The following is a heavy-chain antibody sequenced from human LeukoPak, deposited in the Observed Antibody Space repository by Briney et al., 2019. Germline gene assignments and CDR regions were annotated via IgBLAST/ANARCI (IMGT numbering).Heavy chain of an antibody. Sequence: SIIPILGIANYAQKFQGRVTITTDESTSTAYMELSSLRSEDTAVYYCAGGEGRDYPFDYWGQGTLVTVSS. V-gene: IGHV1-69*04. D-gene: IGHD1-26*01. CDR3: AGGEGRDYPFDY. J-gene: IGHJ4*02. CDR2: IIPILGIA.